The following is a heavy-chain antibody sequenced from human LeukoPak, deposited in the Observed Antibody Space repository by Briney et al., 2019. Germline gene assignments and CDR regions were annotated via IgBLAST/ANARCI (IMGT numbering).Heavy chain of an antibody. V-gene: IGHV3-23*01. Sequence: QAGGSLRLSCAPSGFTFSSYGMSWVRQAPGKGLEWVSFISGGGGSTYYADSVKGRFTISRDNSKNTLYLQMNILRAEDTAVYYCAKPRGSGSSYNGGFDYWGQGTLVTVSS. J-gene: IGHJ4*02. CDR2: ISGGGGST. D-gene: IGHD3-10*01. CDR1: GFTFSSYG. CDR3: AKPRGSGSSYNGGFDY.